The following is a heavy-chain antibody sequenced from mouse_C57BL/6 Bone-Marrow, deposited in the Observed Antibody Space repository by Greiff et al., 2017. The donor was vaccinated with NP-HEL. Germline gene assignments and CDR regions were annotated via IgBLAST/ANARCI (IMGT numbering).Heavy chain of an antibody. CDR1: GYTFTSYW. J-gene: IGHJ4*01. CDR3: ARGGNYSNFYAMDY. V-gene: IGHV1-53*01. D-gene: IGHD2-5*01. Sequence: QVQLKQPGTELVKPGASVKLSCKASGYTFTSYWMHWVKQRPGQGLEWIGNINPSNGGTNYNEKFKSKATLTVDNSSSTAYMQHSSLTSEDTAVYYCARGGNYSNFYAMDYWGQGTSVTVSS. CDR2: INPSNGGT.